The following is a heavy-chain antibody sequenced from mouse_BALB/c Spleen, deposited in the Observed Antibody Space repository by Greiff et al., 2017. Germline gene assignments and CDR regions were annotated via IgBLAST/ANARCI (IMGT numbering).Heavy chain of an antibody. V-gene: IGHV1-5*01. D-gene: IGHD2-2*01. CDR3: TRSEGLRLYAMDY. CDR2: IYPGNSDT. CDR1: GYSFTSYW. Sequence: VQLKQSGTVLARPGASVKMSCKASGYSFTSYWMHWVKQRPGQGLEWIGAIYPGNSDTSYNQKFKGKAKLTAVTTASTAYMELSSLTNEDSAVYYCTRSEGLRLYAMDYWGQGTSVTVSS. J-gene: IGHJ4*01.